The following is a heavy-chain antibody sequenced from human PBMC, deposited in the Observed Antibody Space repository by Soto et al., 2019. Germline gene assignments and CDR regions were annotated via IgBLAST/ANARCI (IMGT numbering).Heavy chain of an antibody. CDR2: IYAGETT. D-gene: IGHD1-26*01. V-gene: IGHV3-53*05. CDR1: WLTVSSKY. Sequence: GGSLVLSCSSSWLTVSSKYMRLVRQSPGKGLEWVSLIYAGETTYYADSVKGRFTISRDNSKNTLYLQMNSLRAEDTAVYYCAKDLGSGSYLFDAFDIWGQGTMVTVSS. CDR3: AKDLGSGSYLFDAFDI. J-gene: IGHJ3*02.